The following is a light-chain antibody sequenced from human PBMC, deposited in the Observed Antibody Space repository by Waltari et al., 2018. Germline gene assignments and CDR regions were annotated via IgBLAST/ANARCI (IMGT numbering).Light chain of an antibody. CDR2: YDS. CDR1: NIGSKS. CDR3: QVWDSSSDHSVI. Sequence: SYVLTQPPSVSVAPGKTARITCGGNNIGSKSVHWYQQTPGQAPVLVISYDSDRPSGIPERITGSNSGNTATLTISRVEAGDEAGYYCQVWDSSSDHSVIFGGGTKLTVL. J-gene: IGLJ2*01. V-gene: IGLV3-21*04.